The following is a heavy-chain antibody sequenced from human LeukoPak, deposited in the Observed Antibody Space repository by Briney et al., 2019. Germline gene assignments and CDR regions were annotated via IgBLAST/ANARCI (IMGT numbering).Heavy chain of an antibody. CDR1: GYTFTSYA. J-gene: IGHJ4*02. CDR2: ISAYNGNT. CDR3: ARDQISYGSGSYYS. V-gene: IGHV1-18*01. D-gene: IGHD3-10*01. Sequence: SVKVSCKASGYTFTSYAISWVRQAAGQGLEWMGWISAYNGNTNYAQKLQGRVTMTTDTSTSTAYMELRSLRSDDTAVYYCARDQISYGSGSYYSWGQGTLVTVSS.